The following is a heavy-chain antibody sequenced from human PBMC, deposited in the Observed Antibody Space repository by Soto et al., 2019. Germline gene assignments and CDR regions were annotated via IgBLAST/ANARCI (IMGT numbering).Heavy chain of an antibody. Sequence: PGGSLRLSCAASGFTFDDYAMHWVRQAPGKGLEWVSGISWNSGSIGYADSVKGRFTISRDNAKKSLYLQMNSLRAEDTALYYCAKDMGGSGSPDYYYYGMGVWGQGTTVTVSS. D-gene: IGHD3-10*01. V-gene: IGHV3-9*01. CDR1: GFTFDDYA. CDR2: ISWNSGSI. J-gene: IGHJ6*02. CDR3: AKDMGGSGSPDYYYYGMGV.